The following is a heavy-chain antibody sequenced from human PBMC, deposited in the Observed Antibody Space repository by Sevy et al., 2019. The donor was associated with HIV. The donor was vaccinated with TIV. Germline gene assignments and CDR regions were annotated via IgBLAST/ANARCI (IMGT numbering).Heavy chain of an antibody. Sequence: SETLSLTCSVSGGSISYYYWSWIRQPPGKGLEWIGYIYHTGSTNYNPSLKSRVTISIDTSKNQFSLKLSSVTVADTALFYCARLSWYSSGWFWFDPWGHGNLVTVSS. CDR3: ARLSWYSSGWFWFDP. CDR2: IYHTGST. V-gene: IGHV4-59*08. J-gene: IGHJ5*02. CDR1: GGSISYYY. D-gene: IGHD6-19*01.